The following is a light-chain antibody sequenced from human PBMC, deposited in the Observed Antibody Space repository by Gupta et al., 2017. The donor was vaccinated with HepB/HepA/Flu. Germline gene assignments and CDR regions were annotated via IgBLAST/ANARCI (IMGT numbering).Light chain of an antibody. CDR1: QHISNY. CDR3: QQDDNLPIT. CDR2: DAS. V-gene: IGKV1-33*01. Sequence: DIQLTQFPPSLSASVGDRVTITCQASQHISNYLNWYQQKPGKAPKLLIYDASYVAAGVPSRFSGSGSGTDFTFTISSLQPEDFATYYCQQDDNLPITFGQGTRLEIK. J-gene: IGKJ5*01.